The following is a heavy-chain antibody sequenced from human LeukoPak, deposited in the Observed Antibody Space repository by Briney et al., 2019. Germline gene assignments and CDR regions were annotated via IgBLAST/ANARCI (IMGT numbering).Heavy chain of an antibody. CDR1: GFTFSSYA. CDR2: ISGSGGST. D-gene: IGHD5-12*01. V-gene: IGHV3-23*01. Sequence: GGSLRLSCAASGFTFSSYAMSWVRQAPGKGLEWVSAISGSGGSTYYAYSVKGRFTISRDNSKNTLYLQMNSLRAEDTAVYYCAKGGYSGYVAYFDYWGQGTLVTVSS. CDR3: AKGGYSGYVAYFDY. J-gene: IGHJ4*02.